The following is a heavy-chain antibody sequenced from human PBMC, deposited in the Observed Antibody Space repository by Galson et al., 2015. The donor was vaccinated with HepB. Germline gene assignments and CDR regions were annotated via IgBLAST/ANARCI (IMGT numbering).Heavy chain of an antibody. J-gene: IGHJ4*02. CDR2: IRSKGNDYAK. CDR1: GFTFSGSA. D-gene: IGHD5-12*01. CDR3: TRRGDFSGYSSK. Sequence: SLRLSCAASGFTFSGSAIHWVRQASGKGPEWVGRIRSKGNDYAKAYVESLKGRFTISRDDSRNMAYLHMKSLKTEDTAVYYCTRRGDFSGYSSKWGQGTLVTVAS. V-gene: IGHV3-73*01.